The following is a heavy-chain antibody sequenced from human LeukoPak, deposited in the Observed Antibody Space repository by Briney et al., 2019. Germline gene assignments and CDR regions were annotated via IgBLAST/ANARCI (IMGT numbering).Heavy chain of an antibody. J-gene: IGHJ4*02. V-gene: IGHV3-11*01. CDR2: ISSSGSTI. CDR3: ARPYSGSSLVEDY. Sequence: GGSLRLSCAASGFTFSDYYMSWIRQAPGKGLEWVLYISSSGSTIYYADSVKGRFTISRDNAKNSLYLQMNSLRAEDTAVYYCARPYSGSSLVEDYWGQGTLVTVSS. D-gene: IGHD1-26*01. CDR1: GFTFSDYY.